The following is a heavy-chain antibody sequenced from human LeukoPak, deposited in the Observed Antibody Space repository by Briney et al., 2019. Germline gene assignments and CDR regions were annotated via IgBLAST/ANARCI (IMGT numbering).Heavy chain of an antibody. J-gene: IGHJ5*02. CDR3: AKDLRGIDGSGSYYSWFDP. Sequence: GGALRLSRAASGFTFRSYAMSWVRQAPGKGLEWVSVISGSGGSTYYADSVKGRFTISRDNSKNTLYLQMNSLRTEDTAVYYCAKDLRGIDGSGSYYSWFDPWGQGTLVTVSS. V-gene: IGHV3-23*01. CDR1: GFTFRSYA. D-gene: IGHD3-10*01. CDR2: ISGSGGST.